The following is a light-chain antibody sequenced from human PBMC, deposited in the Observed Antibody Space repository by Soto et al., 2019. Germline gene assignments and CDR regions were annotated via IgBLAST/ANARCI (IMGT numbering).Light chain of an antibody. CDR3: CSYAGSRPLRYV. Sequence: QSALTQPASVSGSPGQSITISCTGTSSDVGSYNLVSWYQQHPGKAPKLMIYEGSKRPSGVSNRFSGYKSGNTASLTISGLQAEDEADYYCCSYAGSRPLRYVLGTGIKVTVL. CDR2: EGS. V-gene: IGLV2-23*01. CDR1: SSDVGSYNL. J-gene: IGLJ1*01.